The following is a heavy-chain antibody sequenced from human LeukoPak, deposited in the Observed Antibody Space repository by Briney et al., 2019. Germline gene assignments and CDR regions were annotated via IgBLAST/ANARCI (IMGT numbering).Heavy chain of an antibody. Sequence: GGSLRLSCAASGFTFNRCGMHWVRQAPGKGLEWVAVIVYDGSHQYYTDSVKGRFTISRDNSKNTVFLQMDSLRAEDTGVYYCVKGSGTNDYGMDTWGQGTTVAVPS. CDR2: IVYDGSHQ. V-gene: IGHV3-30*18. CDR1: GFTFNRCG. J-gene: IGHJ6*02. CDR3: VKGSGTNDYGMDT. D-gene: IGHD3-10*01.